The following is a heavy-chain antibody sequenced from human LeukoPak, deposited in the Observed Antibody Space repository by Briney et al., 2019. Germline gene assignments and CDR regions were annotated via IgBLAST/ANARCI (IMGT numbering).Heavy chain of an antibody. CDR2: IKQDGSEK. CDR1: GFTFDDYG. Sequence: GGSLRLSCAASGFTFDDYGMSWVRQAPGKGLEWVAHIKQDGSEKYYVDSVKGRFTISRDNAKNSLYLQMNSLRAEDTAVYYCARGPVAGKAPNWFDPWGQGTLVTVSS. V-gene: IGHV3-7*01. D-gene: IGHD6-19*01. CDR3: ARGPVAGKAPNWFDP. J-gene: IGHJ5*02.